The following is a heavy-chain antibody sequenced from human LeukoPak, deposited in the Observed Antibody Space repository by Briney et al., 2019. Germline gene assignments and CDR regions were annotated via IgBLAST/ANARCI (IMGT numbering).Heavy chain of an antibody. CDR2: IWYDGSNK. D-gene: IGHD6-19*01. CDR3: AREWYTRGWYPDY. J-gene: IGHJ4*02. Sequence: PGGSLRLSCAASGFTFSSYGMHWVRQAPGKGLEWVAVIWYDGSNKYYADSVKGRFTISRDNSKNMLYLQMNSLRAEDTAVYYCAREWYTRGWYPDYWGQGTLVTVSS. CDR1: GFTFSSYG. V-gene: IGHV3-33*01.